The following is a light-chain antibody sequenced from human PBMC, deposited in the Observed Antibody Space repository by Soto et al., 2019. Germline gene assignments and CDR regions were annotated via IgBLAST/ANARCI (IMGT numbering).Light chain of an antibody. J-gene: IGLJ3*02. Sequence: QSVLTQPPSASGPPGQRVPISCSGSSSNIGTTTVNWYQQPPGTAPKLLIYSNDQRPSGVPDRFSGSKSGTSASLAISGLQSEDEADYYCAAWDASLNGWLFGGGTKLTVL. CDR3: AAWDASLNGWL. CDR2: SND. CDR1: SSNIGTTT. V-gene: IGLV1-44*01.